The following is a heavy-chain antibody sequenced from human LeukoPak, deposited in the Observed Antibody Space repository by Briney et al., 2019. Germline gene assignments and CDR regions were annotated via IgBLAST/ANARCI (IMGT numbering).Heavy chain of an antibody. J-gene: IGHJ4*02. V-gene: IGHV3-30*18. CDR2: ISYDGSNK. D-gene: IGHD1-26*01. CDR3: AKDRLGAPFDY. Sequence: GGSRRLSCAASGFAFSSYGMHWVRQAPGKGLEWVAVISYDGSNKYYGDTVKGRFTISRDNSKDTLYLQMNGLRAEDTAIYYCAKDRLGAPFDYWGQGTLVTVSS. CDR1: GFAFSSYG.